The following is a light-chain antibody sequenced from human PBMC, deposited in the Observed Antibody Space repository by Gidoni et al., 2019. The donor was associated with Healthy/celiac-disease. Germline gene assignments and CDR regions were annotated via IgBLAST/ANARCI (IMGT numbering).Light chain of an antibody. Sequence: DTQMTQSPSSLSASVGDRVTITCRASQSISSYLNWYQQKPGKAPKLLIYAASSLQSGVPSRFSGSGSGTDFTLTISSLQPEDFATYYCQQSYSTPPLTFXGXTKVEIK. CDR1: QSISSY. CDR3: QQSYSTPPLT. CDR2: AAS. J-gene: IGKJ4*01. V-gene: IGKV1-39*01.